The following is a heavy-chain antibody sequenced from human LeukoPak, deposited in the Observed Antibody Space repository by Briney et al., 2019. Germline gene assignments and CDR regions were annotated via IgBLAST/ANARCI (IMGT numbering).Heavy chain of an antibody. CDR1: GGSISSITYY. Sequence: SETLSLTCTVSGGSISSITYYCDWIRQPPGKGLEWSGNFYDSGSTWYNPSLKSRVTISGDKSKNQFSLQLTSVTAADTAVHYCARHSRPGYGDYENAFDIWGQGTMVTVSS. V-gene: IGHV4-39*01. CDR2: FYDSGST. D-gene: IGHD5-12*01. J-gene: IGHJ3*02. CDR3: ARHSRPGYGDYENAFDI.